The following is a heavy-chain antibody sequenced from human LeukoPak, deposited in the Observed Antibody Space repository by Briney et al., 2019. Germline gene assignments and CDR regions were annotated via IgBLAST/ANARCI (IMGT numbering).Heavy chain of an antibody. CDR1: GFTFSSYS. V-gene: IGHV3-21*01. J-gene: IGHJ4*02. Sequence: GGSLRLSCAASGFTFSSYSMNWVRQAPGKGLEWVSSISSSSSYIYYADSVKGRFTISRDNAKNSLYLQMNSLRAEDTAVYYCARGALELWLLPNFRDGYNSAYFDYWGQGTLVTVSS. CDR2: ISSSSSYI. CDR3: ARGALELWLLPNFRDGYNSAYFDY. D-gene: IGHD5-24*01.